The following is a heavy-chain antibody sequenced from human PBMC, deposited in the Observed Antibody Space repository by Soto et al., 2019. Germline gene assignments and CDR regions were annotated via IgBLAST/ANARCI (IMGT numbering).Heavy chain of an antibody. D-gene: IGHD5-18*01. J-gene: IGHJ6*02. CDR3: AKEGGYSFGPGNYYGMDV. CDR1: GFTFSNFA. Sequence: GGSLRLSCAASGFTFSNFAMSWVRQAPGKGLEWVSGITGSGESTYYADSVKGRFTISRDKPKTTLYLQMNSLSAEDTAMYYCAKEGGYSFGPGNYYGMDVWGQGTTVTVSS. CDR2: ITGSGEST. V-gene: IGHV3-23*01.